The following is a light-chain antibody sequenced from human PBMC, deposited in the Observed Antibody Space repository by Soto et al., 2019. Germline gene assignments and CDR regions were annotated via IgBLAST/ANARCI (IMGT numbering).Light chain of an antibody. CDR2: GAS. CDR1: QSVSSSY. V-gene: IGKV3-20*01. CDR3: HQYGRSPHT. J-gene: IGKJ2*01. Sequence: EIVLTQSPGTLSLSPGERATLSCRASQSVSSSYLAWYQQKLGQAPRLLIYGASSRATGIPDRFSGSGSGTDFTLTIIRLEPEDFAVYYCHQYGRSPHTFGQGTKLEI.